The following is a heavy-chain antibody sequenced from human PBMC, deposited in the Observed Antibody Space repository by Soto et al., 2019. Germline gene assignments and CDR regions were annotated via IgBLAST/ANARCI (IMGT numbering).Heavy chain of an antibody. J-gene: IGHJ4*02. V-gene: IGHV1-46*01. Sequence: GASVKVSCKASGYTFTSYYMHWVRQAPGQGLEWMGIINPSGGSTSYAQKFQGRVTMTRDTSTSTVYMELSSLRSEDTAVYYCARDLKKSDFWSGYYIGTFDYWGQGTLVTVSS. CDR2: INPSGGST. CDR3: ARDLKKSDFWSGYYIGTFDY. D-gene: IGHD3-3*01. CDR1: GYTFTSYY.